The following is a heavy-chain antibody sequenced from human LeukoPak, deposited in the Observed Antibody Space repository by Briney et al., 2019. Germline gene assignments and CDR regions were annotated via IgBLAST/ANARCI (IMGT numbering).Heavy chain of an antibody. CDR1: NGSISSFY. V-gene: IGHV4-59*01. Sequence: SETLSLTCTVSNGSISSFYWTWIRQPPGKGLEWIGYIYYTGTTDYNPSLKSRVTISVDTAKNQFSLKLSSVTAADTAVYYCARGYGRYFDYWGQGTLVTVSS. D-gene: IGHD5-18*01. CDR2: IYYTGTT. CDR3: ARGYGRYFDY. J-gene: IGHJ4*02.